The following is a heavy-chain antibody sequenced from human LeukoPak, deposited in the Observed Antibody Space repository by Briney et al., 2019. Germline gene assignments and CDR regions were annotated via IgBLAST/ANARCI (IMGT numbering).Heavy chain of an antibody. D-gene: IGHD6-19*01. CDR2: IIPIFGTA. Sequence: SVKVSCKASGGTFSSYAISWVRQAPGQGLEWMGRIIPIFGTANYAQKFQGRVTITTDESTSTAYMELSSLRSEDTAVYYCARGPRSSGWIKGAFDIWGQGTMVTVSS. V-gene: IGHV1-69*05. CDR1: GGTFSSYA. J-gene: IGHJ3*02. CDR3: ARGPRSSGWIKGAFDI.